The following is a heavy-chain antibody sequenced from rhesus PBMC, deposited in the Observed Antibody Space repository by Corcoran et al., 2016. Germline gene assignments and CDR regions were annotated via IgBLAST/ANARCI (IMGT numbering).Heavy chain of an antibody. J-gene: IGHJ4*01. Sequence: QVQLQQWGEGLVKPSETLSLTCAVYGGSISSHYWSWIRQPPRKGLEWIGRIPSGGTTNYNPSLKSRVTLSVDTSKNQLSLKLSSVTAADTAVYYCASGIAGKYDYWGQGVLVTVSS. D-gene: IGHD1-1-1*01. CDR3: ASGIAGKYDY. CDR1: GGSISSHY. CDR2: IPSGGTT. V-gene: IGHV4S11*01.